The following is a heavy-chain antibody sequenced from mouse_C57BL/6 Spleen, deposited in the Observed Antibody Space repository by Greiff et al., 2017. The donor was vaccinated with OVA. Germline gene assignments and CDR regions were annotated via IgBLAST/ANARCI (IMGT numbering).Heavy chain of an antibody. CDR3: ARTDYYGSSPWYFDV. CDR1: GYTFTDYY. D-gene: IGHD1-1*01. Sequence: VQLQQSGPELVKPGASVKISCKASGYTFTDYYMNWVKQSHGKSLEWIGDINPNNGGTSYNQKFKGKATLTVDKSSSTAYMELRSLTSEDSAVYYCARTDYYGSSPWYFDVWGTGTTVTVSS. V-gene: IGHV1-26*01. J-gene: IGHJ1*03. CDR2: INPNNGGT.